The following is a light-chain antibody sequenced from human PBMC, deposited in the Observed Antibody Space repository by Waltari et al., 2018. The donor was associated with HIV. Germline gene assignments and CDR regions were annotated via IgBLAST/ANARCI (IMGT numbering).Light chain of an antibody. CDR3: CSYAGTYTYVL. Sequence: QSALTQPRSVSGSPGPSVTISCTGTSSDVGGYDPFSWYLQHPGKVPKLIIYEVIKRPSGVPDRFSGSKSGNTASLTISGLQTEDEADYFCCSYAGTYTYVLFGGGTKLTVL. J-gene: IGLJ3*02. V-gene: IGLV2-11*01. CDR2: EVI. CDR1: SSDVGGYDP.